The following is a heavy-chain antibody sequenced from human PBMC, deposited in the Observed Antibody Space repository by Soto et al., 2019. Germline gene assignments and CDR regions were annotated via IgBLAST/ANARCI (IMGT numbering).Heavy chain of an antibody. CDR1: GFTISECS. D-gene: IGHD3-10*02. Sequence: LRLSCEASGFTISECSVNWVRQAPGKGLEWLAYITIRTGNVLYADSVRGRFTISADNAENSVILQMNSLRDEDSAVYFCVRDRELYRDMFHADLWGQGTLVTVSS. J-gene: IGHJ4*01. V-gene: IGHV3-48*02. CDR2: ITIRTGNV. CDR3: VRDRELYRDMFHADL.